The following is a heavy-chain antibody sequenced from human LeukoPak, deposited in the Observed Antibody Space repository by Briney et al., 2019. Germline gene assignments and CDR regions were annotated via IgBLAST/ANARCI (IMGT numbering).Heavy chain of an antibody. CDR3: ATLKGVVPAARKVRNWFDP. V-gene: IGHV4-34*01. CDR2: INHSGST. Sequence: SETLSLTCAVYGGSFSGYYWRWIRQPPGKGLEWIGEINHSGSTNYNPSLKSRVTISVDTSKNQFSLKLSSVTAADTAVYYCATLKGVVPAARKVRNWFDPWGQGTLVTVSS. CDR1: GGSFSGYY. J-gene: IGHJ5*02. D-gene: IGHD2-2*01.